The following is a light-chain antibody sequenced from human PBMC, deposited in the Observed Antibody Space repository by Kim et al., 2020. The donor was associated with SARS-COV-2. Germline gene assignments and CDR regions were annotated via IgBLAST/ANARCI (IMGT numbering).Light chain of an antibody. V-gene: IGLV2-14*03. Sequence: GQSITTSCTGTSSDVGGYNYVSWHQQHPGNAPKLMIYDVSNRPSGVSNRFSGSKSGNTASLTISGLQAEDEADYYCSSYTSSSTYVFGTGTKVTVL. CDR2: DVS. J-gene: IGLJ1*01. CDR3: SSYTSSSTYV. CDR1: SSDVGGYNY.